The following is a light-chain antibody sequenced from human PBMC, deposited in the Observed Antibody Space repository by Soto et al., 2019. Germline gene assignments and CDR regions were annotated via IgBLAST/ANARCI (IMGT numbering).Light chain of an antibody. Sequence: DIQMTQSPSTLSASVGDRLTITCRASQSIDNSLAWYQQKPGKAPKLLIYKASSLGSGAPSRFSGSGSGTEFTLTISSLQPDDFATYYCQQYNSFPWTFGQGTKVDVK. CDR3: QQYNSFPWT. CDR2: KAS. J-gene: IGKJ1*01. V-gene: IGKV1-5*03. CDR1: QSIDNS.